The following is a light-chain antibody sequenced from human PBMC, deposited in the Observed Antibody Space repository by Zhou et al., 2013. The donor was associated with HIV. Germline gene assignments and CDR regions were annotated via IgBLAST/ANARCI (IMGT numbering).Light chain of an antibody. V-gene: IGKV2-28*01. J-gene: IGKJ4*01. CDR1: QSLLHNNGYNY. Sequence: DIVMTQSPLSLPVTPGEPASISCRSSQSLLHNNGYNYLDWYLQKPGQSPQLLIYLSSIRASGVPDRFSGSGSGTDFTLRISRVEAEDVGVYYCMQALQTAPTFGGGTKVEIK. CDR2: LSS. CDR3: MQALQTAPT.